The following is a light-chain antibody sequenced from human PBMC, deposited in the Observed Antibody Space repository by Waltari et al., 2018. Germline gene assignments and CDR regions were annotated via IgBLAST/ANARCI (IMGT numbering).Light chain of an antibody. V-gene: IGKV3-20*01. Sequence: EMVLTQSPGTLSLSPGERATLSCRARQSVSSSYLAWYQQKPGQAPRPLIYGASSRATGIPDRFSGSGSGTDFTLTISRLEPEDFAVYYCQQYGSSPPRTFGQGTKVEIK. CDR2: GAS. J-gene: IGKJ1*01. CDR1: QSVSSSY. CDR3: QQYGSSPPRT.